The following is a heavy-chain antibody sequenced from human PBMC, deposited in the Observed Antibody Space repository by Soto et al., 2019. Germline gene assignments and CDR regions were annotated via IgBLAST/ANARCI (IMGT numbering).Heavy chain of an antibody. D-gene: IGHD3-10*02. Sequence: HLVESGAGLVEPGGTLALSCAGSGFAFTNVWLHCVRQAPREGLEWVGRINSTPDGETTDFAAPVKGSFTISRDASPHTLYMQRHSRPTEDSGLYFCITYYDVGGGHTPLWGQGTLGSVSS. CDR1: GFAFTNVW. J-gene: IGHJ4*02. CDR2: INSTPDGETT. V-gene: IGHV3-15*07. CDR3: ITYYDVGGGHTPL.